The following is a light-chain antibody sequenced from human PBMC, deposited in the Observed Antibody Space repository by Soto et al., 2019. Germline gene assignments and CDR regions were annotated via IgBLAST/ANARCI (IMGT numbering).Light chain of an antibody. CDR2: DAS. Sequence: DIQMTQSPSSFSSSVVDRFTITCRASQGISSWLAWYQQKPEKAPKLVIYDASSLQSGVPSRFSGSGSGTDFTLTITSLQAEDVAVYYCQQYYNTPLTFGGGTKVDI. J-gene: IGKJ4*01. CDR1: QGISSW. V-gene: IGKV1D-16*01. CDR3: QQYYNTPLT.